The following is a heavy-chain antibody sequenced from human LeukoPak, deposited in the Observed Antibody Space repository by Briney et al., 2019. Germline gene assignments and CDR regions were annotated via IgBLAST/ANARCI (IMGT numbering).Heavy chain of an antibody. J-gene: IGHJ4*02. D-gene: IGHD5-24*01. CDR2: ISGSGGSR. CDR3: AKGGEDSGYNSHFDY. V-gene: IGHV3-23*01. CDR1: GFTFTSYA. Sequence: GGSLRLSCATSGFTFTSYALGWVRQAPGKGLEWVSLISGSGGSRYYGDSVKGRFTIPRDNSKNLVYLEMNSLRAGDTAVYYCAKGGEDSGYNSHFDYWGQGTLVIVSS.